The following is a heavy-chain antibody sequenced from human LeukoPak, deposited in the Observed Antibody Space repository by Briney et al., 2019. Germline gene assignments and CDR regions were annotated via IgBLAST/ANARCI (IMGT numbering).Heavy chain of an antibody. D-gene: IGHD3-16*01. Sequence: GGTLRLSCAASGFAFSSYGINWVRQAPGRGREWVSAISGSGGSTYYADSVKGRFTISRDNAKNSLYLQMNSLRAEDTAVYYCARVPRDTSPTFGDYYFDYWGQGTLVTVSS. CDR1: GFAFSSYG. CDR3: ARVPRDTSPTFGDYYFDY. CDR2: ISGSGGST. J-gene: IGHJ4*02. V-gene: IGHV3-23*01.